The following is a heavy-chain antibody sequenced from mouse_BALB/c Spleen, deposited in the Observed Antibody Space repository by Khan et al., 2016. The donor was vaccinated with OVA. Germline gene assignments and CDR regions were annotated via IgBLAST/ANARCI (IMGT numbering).Heavy chain of an antibody. Sequence: EVELVESGGGLVQPGGSRKLSCAASGFTFSSFGMHWVRQAPKKGLEWVAYVSSGSSTIYYVDTVKGRFNISRDHPKNTLFLQMTSLRSEETAMYYCARSGGNFHWYFDVWGAGTSVTVAS. CDR3: ARSGGNFHWYFDV. D-gene: IGHD2-1*01. J-gene: IGHJ1*01. CDR1: GFTFSSFG. CDR2: VSSGSSTI. V-gene: IGHV5-17*02.